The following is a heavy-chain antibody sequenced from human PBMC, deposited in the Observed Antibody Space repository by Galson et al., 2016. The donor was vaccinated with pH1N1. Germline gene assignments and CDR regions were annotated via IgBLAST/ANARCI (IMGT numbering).Heavy chain of an antibody. V-gene: IGHV2-70*11. Sequence: PALVKPTQTLTLTCTFSGFSLSTSGMCVTWIRQPPGKALEWLARIHWDDDKYYSTSLKTRLTISKDTSKNQVVLTMTNMDPVDTATYYCAHNIEWELGAYFDYWGQGTLVTVSS. D-gene: IGHD1-26*01. J-gene: IGHJ4*02. CDR2: IHWDDDK. CDR1: GFSLSTSGMC. CDR3: AHNIEWELGAYFDY.